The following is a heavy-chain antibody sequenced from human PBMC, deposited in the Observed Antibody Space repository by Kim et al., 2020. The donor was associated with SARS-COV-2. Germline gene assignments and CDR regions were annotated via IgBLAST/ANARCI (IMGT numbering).Heavy chain of an antibody. CDR2: INPNSGGT. D-gene: IGHD2-2*01. V-gene: IGHV1-2*02. Sequence: ASVKVSCKASGYTFTGYYMHWVRQAPGQGLEWMGWINPNSGGTNYAQKFQGRVTMTRDTPISTAYMELSRLRSDDTTVYYCARVPVPAAQYFDYWGQGTLVTVSS. CDR3: ARVPVPAAQYFDY. J-gene: IGHJ4*02. CDR1: GYTFTGYY.